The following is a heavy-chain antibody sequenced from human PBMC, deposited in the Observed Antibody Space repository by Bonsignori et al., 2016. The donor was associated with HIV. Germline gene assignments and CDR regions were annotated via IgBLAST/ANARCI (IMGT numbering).Heavy chain of an antibody. V-gene: IGHV3-33*06. CDR2: IWYDGTNK. Sequence: WIRQPPGKGLEWVAVIWYDGTNKYYADSVQGRFTISRDNSKNTVFLQMNSLRADDTAVYYCAKDRWRGFEPVDSWGQGTLVTVSS. CDR3: AKDRWRGFEPVDS. J-gene: IGHJ4*02. D-gene: IGHD1-14*01.